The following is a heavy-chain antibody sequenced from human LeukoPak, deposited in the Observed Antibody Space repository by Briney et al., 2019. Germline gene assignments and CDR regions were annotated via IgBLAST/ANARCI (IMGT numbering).Heavy chain of an antibody. Sequence: TGGSLRLSCAASGFTFSSHAMHWVRQAPGKGLEWVALISYDGSNKYYADSVKGRFTISRDNSRNTLYLQMNSLIAEDTAVYYCARDRQGGNWGDFDFWGQGTLVTVSS. J-gene: IGHJ4*02. CDR3: ARDRQGGNWGDFDF. V-gene: IGHV3-30-3*01. CDR1: GFTFSSHA. D-gene: IGHD3-16*01. CDR2: ISYDGSNK.